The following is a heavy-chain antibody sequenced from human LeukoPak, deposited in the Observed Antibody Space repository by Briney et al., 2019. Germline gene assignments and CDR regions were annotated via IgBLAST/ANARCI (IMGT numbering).Heavy chain of an antibody. D-gene: IGHD2-2*01. CDR2: IYYTGST. J-gene: IGHJ4*02. V-gene: IGHV4-59*01. Sequence: SETLSLTCTVSGRSIDSYYWSWIRQPPGKGLEWIGYIYYTGSTEYHPSLKSRVTISLDTSKNQFSLKLTSVTAADTAVYYCARVYQSAEYYFDYWGQGNPVSVSS. CDR3: ARVYQSAEYYFDY. CDR1: GRSIDSYY.